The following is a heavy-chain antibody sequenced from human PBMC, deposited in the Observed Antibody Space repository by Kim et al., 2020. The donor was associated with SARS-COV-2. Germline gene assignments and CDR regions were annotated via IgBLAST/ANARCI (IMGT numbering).Heavy chain of an antibody. Sequence: SETLSLTCAVSGGSISSSNWWSWVRQPPGKGLAWIGEIYHSGSTNYNPSLKSRVTISVDKSKNQFSLKLSSVTAADTAVYYCARDQKRLVLSSDAFDIWGQGTMVTVSS. D-gene: IGHD6-19*01. J-gene: IGHJ3*02. CDR1: GGSISSSNW. V-gene: IGHV4-4*02. CDR2: IYHSGST. CDR3: ARDQKRLVLSSDAFDI.